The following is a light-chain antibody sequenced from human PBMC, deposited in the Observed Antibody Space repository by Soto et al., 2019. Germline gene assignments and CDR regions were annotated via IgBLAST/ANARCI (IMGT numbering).Light chain of an antibody. CDR3: ISYKTDDTFL. CDR1: SSDIGASNF. J-gene: IGLJ1*01. Sequence: QSVLTQPPSVSGSPGQSITVSCTGTSSDIGASNFVSWYQHLPGRAPKVIIFEATNRPSGVSNRFSGSKSGITASLTIYGLQADDEAEYFGISYKTDDTFLFGTGTKVTV. CDR2: EAT. V-gene: IGLV2-14*01.